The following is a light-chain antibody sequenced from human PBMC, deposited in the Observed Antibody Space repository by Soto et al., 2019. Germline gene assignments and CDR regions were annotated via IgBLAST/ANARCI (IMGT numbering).Light chain of an antibody. J-gene: IGKJ1*01. CDR1: RSVNSN. CDR2: AAS. V-gene: IGKV3-15*01. Sequence: IEMTQSPATLSASLGDRVTLSCRASRSVNSNFAWYQQRPGQAPRLLIYAASSRASGVPVRFSGSGSGTEFTLTISSLQSEDFAVYYCQQYNSWPRTFGQGTKVEIK. CDR3: QQYNSWPRT.